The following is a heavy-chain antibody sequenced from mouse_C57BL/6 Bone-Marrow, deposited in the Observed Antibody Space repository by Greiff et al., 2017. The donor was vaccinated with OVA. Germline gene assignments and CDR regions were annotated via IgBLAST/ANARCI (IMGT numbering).Heavy chain of an antibody. CDR3: ARSRTPITTVVATDYFDY. CDR2: LDPSDSYS. Sequence: QVQLQQPGAELVRPGTSVKLSCKASGYTFTSYWMHWVKQRPGQGLEWIGVLDPSDSYSNYNQKFKGQATLTVDTSSSTAYMPLSSLTSEDSAVYYCARSRTPITTVVATDYFDYWGQGTTLTVSS. CDR1: GYTFTSYW. V-gene: IGHV1-59*01. D-gene: IGHD1-1*01. J-gene: IGHJ2*01.